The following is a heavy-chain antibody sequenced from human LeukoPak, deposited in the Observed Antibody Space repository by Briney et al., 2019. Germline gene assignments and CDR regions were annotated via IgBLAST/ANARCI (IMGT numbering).Heavy chain of an antibody. CDR3: ASTWYSSSWYYFDY. CDR1: GGSISSYY. Sequence: SETLSLTCTVSGGSISSYYWSWIRQPPGKGLEWIGYIYYSGSTNYNPSLKSRVTISVDTSKNQFSLKLSSVTAADTAVYYCASTWYSSSWYYFDYWGQGTLVIVSS. V-gene: IGHV4-59*08. D-gene: IGHD6-13*01. J-gene: IGHJ4*02. CDR2: IYYSGST.